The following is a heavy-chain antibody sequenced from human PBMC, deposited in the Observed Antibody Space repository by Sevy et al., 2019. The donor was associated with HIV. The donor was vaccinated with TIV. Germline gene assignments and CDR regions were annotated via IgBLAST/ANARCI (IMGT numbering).Heavy chain of an antibody. Sequence: GESLKISCQGSGYSFTSHWIGWVRHMPGKGLEWMGIIYPEDSETRYSPSFQGQVTFSADKSISTAYLQWSCLKASDTAMYYCATSRSGYFDSSGYYIYWGQGTLVTVS. J-gene: IGHJ4*02. CDR1: GYSFTSHW. CDR3: ATSRSGYFDSSGYYIY. V-gene: IGHV5-51*01. D-gene: IGHD3-22*01. CDR2: IYPEDSET.